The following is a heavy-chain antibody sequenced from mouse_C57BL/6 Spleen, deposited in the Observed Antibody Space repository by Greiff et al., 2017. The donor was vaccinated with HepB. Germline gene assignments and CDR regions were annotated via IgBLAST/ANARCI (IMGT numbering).Heavy chain of an antibody. CDR2: IWSGGST. D-gene: IGHD2-4*01. CDR1: GFSLTSYG. V-gene: IGHV2-2*01. Sequence: VKLVESGPGLVQPSQSLSITCTVSGFSLTSYGVHWVRQSPGKGLEWLGVIWSGGSTNYNAAFISRLSISKDNSKSHVFFKMNSLQADDTAIYYCARKGDYDGYYYAMDYWGQGTSVTVSS. CDR3: ARKGDYDGYYYAMDY. J-gene: IGHJ4*01.